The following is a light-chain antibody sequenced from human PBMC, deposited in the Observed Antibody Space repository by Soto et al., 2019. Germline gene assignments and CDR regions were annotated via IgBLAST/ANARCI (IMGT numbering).Light chain of an antibody. CDR2: DSS. J-gene: IGKJ1*01. Sequence: EIVLRQFPATRCFAPRERGNLSLGASQSLSSNFLAWYQQKPGQPPRLLIYDSSTRATGFPDRFSGSGSGTDFTLTIIRLEPEDFAVYYCQQYDISPWTFGQGTKVDIK. V-gene: IGKV3D-20*01. CDR3: QQYDISPWT. CDR1: QSLSSNF.